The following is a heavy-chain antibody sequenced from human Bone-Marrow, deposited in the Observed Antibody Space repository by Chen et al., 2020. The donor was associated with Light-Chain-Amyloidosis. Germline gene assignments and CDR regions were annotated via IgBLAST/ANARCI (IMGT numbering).Heavy chain of an antibody. CDR1: GGSISSSSYY. Sequence: QLQLQESGPGLVKPSETLSLTCTVSGGSISSSSYYWGWIRQPPGKGLEWIGSIYYSGSTYYNPSLKGRVTISVDTSKNQFSLKLSSVTAADTAVYYCARATATYYDFWSGYYSFDYWGQGTLVTVSS. CDR3: ARATATYYDFWSGYYSFDY. CDR2: IYYSGST. V-gene: IGHV4-39*07. J-gene: IGHJ4*02. D-gene: IGHD3-3*01.